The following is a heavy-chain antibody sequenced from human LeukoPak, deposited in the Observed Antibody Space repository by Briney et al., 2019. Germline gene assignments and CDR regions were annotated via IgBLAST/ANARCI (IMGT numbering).Heavy chain of an antibody. Sequence: SETLSLTCTVSGGSISSSSYYWGWIRQPPGKGLEWIGSIYYSGSTYYNPSLKSRVTISVDTSKNQFSLKLSSVTAADTAVYYCARVSLLWFGELLVAFDIWGQGTMVTVSS. V-gene: IGHV4-39*07. CDR2: IYYSGST. CDR3: ARVSLLWFGELLVAFDI. CDR1: GGSISSSSYY. D-gene: IGHD3-10*01. J-gene: IGHJ3*02.